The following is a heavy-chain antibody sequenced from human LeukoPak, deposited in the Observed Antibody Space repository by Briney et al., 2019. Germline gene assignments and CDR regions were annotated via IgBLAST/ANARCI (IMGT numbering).Heavy chain of an antibody. CDR3: ARAGRHCSSTSCYPTLDY. Sequence: SETLSLTCTVSGGSISSHYWSWIRQPPGKGLEWLGYIYYSGSTNYNPSLKSRVTISVDTSKNQFSLKLSSVTAADTAVYYCARAGRHCSSTSCYPTLDYWGQGTLVTVSS. CDR2: IYYSGST. D-gene: IGHD2-2*01. J-gene: IGHJ4*02. V-gene: IGHV4-59*11. CDR1: GGSISSHY.